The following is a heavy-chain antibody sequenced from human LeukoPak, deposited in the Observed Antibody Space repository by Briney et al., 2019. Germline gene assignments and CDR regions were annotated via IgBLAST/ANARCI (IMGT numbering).Heavy chain of an antibody. CDR3: ARVWNDAFDI. Sequence: SETLSLTCAVYGGSFSGYYWSWIRQPPGKGLEWIGEINHSGSTNYNPSLKSRVTISVDTSKNQFSLKLSSVTAADTAVYYCARVWNDAFDIWGQGTMVTVSS. CDR1: GGSFSGYY. J-gene: IGHJ3*02. V-gene: IGHV4-34*01. D-gene: IGHD1-1*01. CDR2: INHSGST.